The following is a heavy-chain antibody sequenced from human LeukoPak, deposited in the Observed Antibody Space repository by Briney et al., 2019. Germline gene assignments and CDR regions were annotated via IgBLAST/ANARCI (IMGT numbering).Heavy chain of an antibody. D-gene: IGHD3-10*01. CDR2: IYYSGST. CDR3: ARASITMVRGVPGWFDP. V-gene: IGHV4-59*08. CDR1: GGSISSYY. J-gene: IGHJ5*02. Sequence: SETLSLTCTVSGGSISSYYWSWIRQPPGKGLEWIGYIYYSGSTNYNPSLKSRVTISVDTSKNQFSLKLSPVTAADTAVYYCARASITMVRGVPGWFDPWGQGTLVTVSS.